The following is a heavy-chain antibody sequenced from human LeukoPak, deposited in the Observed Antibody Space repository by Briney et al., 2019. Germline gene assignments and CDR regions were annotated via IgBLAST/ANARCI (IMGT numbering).Heavy chain of an antibody. CDR3: ARPSVRYYDSSGFPNWFDP. D-gene: IGHD3-22*01. CDR1: GGSFSGYY. J-gene: IGHJ5*02. Sequence: SETLSLTCVVYGGSFSGYYWSWIRQPPGKGLEWIGEINHRGSTNYNPSLKSRVTISVDTSKNQFSLKLSSVTAADTAVYYCARPSVRYYDSSGFPNWFDPWGQGTLVTVSS. CDR2: INHRGST. V-gene: IGHV4-34*01.